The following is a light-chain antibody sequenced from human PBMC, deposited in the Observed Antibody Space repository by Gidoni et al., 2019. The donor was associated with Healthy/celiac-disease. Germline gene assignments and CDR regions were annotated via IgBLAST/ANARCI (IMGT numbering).Light chain of an antibody. Sequence: LVLTQSPSTLSLSPGERATLSCRASQSVSSYLAWYQQKPGQAPRLLIYDASNRATGIPARFSGSGSGTDFTLTLSSLEPEDFAVYYCQQRSNWPRTFGPGTKVESK. CDR3: QQRSNWPRT. J-gene: IGKJ3*01. CDR2: DAS. CDR1: QSVSSY. V-gene: IGKV3-11*01.